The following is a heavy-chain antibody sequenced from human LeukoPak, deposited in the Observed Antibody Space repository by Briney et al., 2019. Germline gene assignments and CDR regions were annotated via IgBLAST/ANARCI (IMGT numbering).Heavy chain of an antibody. J-gene: IGHJ4*02. Sequence: GGSLRLSCAASGFTFSSYSMNWVRQAPGKGLEWVSSISSSSDYIYYADSVRGRFTISRDNAKNSLYLHMNSLRAEDTTVYYCARAHSSSWYGYDCWGQGTLVTVSS. CDR1: GFTFSSYS. CDR2: ISSSSDYI. V-gene: IGHV3-21*01. D-gene: IGHD6-13*01. CDR3: ARAHSSSWYGYDC.